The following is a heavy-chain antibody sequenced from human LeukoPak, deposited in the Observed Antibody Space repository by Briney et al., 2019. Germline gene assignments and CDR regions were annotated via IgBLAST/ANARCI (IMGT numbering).Heavy chain of an antibody. CDR3: ARGQQQLSRAPFFDY. CDR2: IIPIFGTA. D-gene: IGHD6-13*01. CDR1: GGTFSSYA. Sequence: GASVKVSCKASGGTFSSYAISWVRQAPGQGLEWMGGIIPIFGTANYAQKFQGRVTITADESTSTAYMELSSLRSEDTAVYYCARGQQQLSRAPFFDYWGQGTLVTVSS. J-gene: IGHJ4*02. V-gene: IGHV1-69*13.